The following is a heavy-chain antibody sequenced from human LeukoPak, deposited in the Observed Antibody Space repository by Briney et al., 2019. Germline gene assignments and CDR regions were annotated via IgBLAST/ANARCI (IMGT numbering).Heavy chain of an antibody. V-gene: IGHV3-23*01. CDR3: ANDLLTYYYGSGSYSAFDY. CDR1: GFTFSSYA. Sequence: GGSLRLSCAASGFTFSSYAMSWVRQAPGKGLEWVSAISGSGGSTYYADSVKGRFTISRDNSKNTLYLQMNSLRAEDTAVYYCANDLLTYYYGSGSYSAFDYWGQGNLVTVSS. CDR2: ISGSGGST. J-gene: IGHJ4*02. D-gene: IGHD3-10*01.